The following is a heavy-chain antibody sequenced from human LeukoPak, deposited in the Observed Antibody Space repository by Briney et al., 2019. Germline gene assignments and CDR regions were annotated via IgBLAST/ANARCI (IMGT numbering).Heavy chain of an antibody. D-gene: IGHD6-19*01. CDR2: INHSGST. CDR1: GGSFCGYY. V-gene: IGHV4-34*01. J-gene: IGHJ4*02. CDR3: ARDLGSGWAYYFDY. Sequence: PSETLSLTCAVYGGSFCGYYWSWIRQPPGKGLEWIGEINHSGSTNYNPSLKSRVTISVDTSKNQFSLRLSSVTAADTAVYYCARDLGSGWAYYFDYWGQGTLVTVSS.